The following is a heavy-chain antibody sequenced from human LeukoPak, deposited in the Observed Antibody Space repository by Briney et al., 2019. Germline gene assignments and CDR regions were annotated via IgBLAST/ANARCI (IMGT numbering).Heavy chain of an antibody. CDR3: AGGSLDRCSSTSCYESSFDY. CDR2: TYYRSKWYN. D-gene: IGHD2-2*01. J-gene: IGHJ4*02. CDR1: GDSVSSNSAA. Sequence: SQTLSLTCAMSGDSVSSNSAAWNWIRQSPSRGLEWLGRTYYRSKWYNDYAVSVKSRITLNPDTSKNHFSMQLTSVTPEDTAVYYCAGGSLDRCSSTSCYESSFDYWGQGTLVTVSS. V-gene: IGHV6-1*01.